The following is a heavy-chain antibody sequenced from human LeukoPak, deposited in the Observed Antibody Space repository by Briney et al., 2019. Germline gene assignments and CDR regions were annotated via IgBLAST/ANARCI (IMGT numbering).Heavy chain of an antibody. D-gene: IGHD3-22*01. Sequence: SGTLSLTCAVSGGSNSSSNWRGWVRPPPGKGVEGSGGNYHSGGTNYNPSLKSRVTISVDKSKNQFSLKLSSVTAADTAVYYCARVSNYDTIEALADAFDIWGQGTMVTVSS. CDR2: NYHSGGT. CDR3: ARVSNYDTIEALADAFDI. J-gene: IGHJ3*02. CDR1: GGSNSSSNW. V-gene: IGHV4-4*02.